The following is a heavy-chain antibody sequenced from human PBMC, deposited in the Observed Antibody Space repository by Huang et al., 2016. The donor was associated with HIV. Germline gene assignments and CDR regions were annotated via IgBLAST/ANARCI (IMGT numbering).Heavy chain of an antibody. Sequence: QVQLVQSGAEVKKPGSSVKVSCKASGGTFSSYAINWVRQAPGQGLEWMGGIIPSFGTANYAQKFQGRVTSTADESTSTAYMELSSLRSEDTAVYYCARDKSGGDANWYFDLWGRGTLVTVSS. D-gene: IGHD2-21*01. CDR2: IIPSFGTA. V-gene: IGHV1-69*01. J-gene: IGHJ2*01. CDR3: ARDKSGGDANWYFDL. CDR1: GGTFSSYA.